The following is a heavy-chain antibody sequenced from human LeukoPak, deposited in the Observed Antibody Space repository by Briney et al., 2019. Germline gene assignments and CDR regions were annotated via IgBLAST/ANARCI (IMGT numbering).Heavy chain of an antibody. CDR2: ISGSGDTT. D-gene: IGHD6-13*01. CDR1: GFIFSTYA. V-gene: IGHV3-23*01. CDR3: AKDYLAAADY. J-gene: IGHJ4*02. Sequence: GGSLRLSCAGSGFIFSTYAMTWVRQAPGKGLEWVSGISGSGDTTDYADSVKGRFTISRDNSKNTLYLQMNSLRAEDTAVYYCAKDYLAAADYWGQGTLVTVSS.